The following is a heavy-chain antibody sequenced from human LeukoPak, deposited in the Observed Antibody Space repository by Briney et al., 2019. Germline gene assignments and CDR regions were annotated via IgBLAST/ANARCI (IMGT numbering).Heavy chain of an antibody. V-gene: IGHV3-13*01. D-gene: IGHD1-26*01. Sequence: GGSLRLSCAASGFTFSSYDMHWVRQATGKGLEWVSAIGTAGDTYYPGSVKGRFTISRENAKNSLYLQMNSLRAEDTAVYYCARSSSGSYLKHFDYWGHGTLVTVSS. CDR2: IGTAGDT. J-gene: IGHJ4*01. CDR1: GFTFSSYD. CDR3: ARSSSGSYLKHFDY.